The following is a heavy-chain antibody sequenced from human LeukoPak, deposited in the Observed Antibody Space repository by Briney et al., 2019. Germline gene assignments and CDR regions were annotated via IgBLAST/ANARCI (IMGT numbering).Heavy chain of an antibody. J-gene: IGHJ4*02. CDR1: GITFGRHG. CDR2: ISYDGGNK. D-gene: IGHD3-22*01. Sequence: GGSLSLSCAASGITFGRHGMHWVRQAPGKGPEWVALISYDGGNKNYADSVKGRFTISRDNSRNTLYLQMHSLRSEDTAIYYCETTSGYYESDATPDYWGQGTLVTVSS. V-gene: IGHV3-30*03. CDR3: ETTSGYYESDATPDY.